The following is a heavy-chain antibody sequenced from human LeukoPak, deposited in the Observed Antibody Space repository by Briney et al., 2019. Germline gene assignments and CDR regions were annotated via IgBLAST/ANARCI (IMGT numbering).Heavy chain of an antibody. V-gene: IGHV1-18*04. J-gene: IGHJ5*02. D-gene: IGHD2-21*01. CDR2: ISAYKGNT. CDR1: GYTFTSYG. Sequence: ASVKVSCKASGYTFTSYGISWVRQAPGQGLEWMGWISAYKGNTNYVQKLQGRVTMTTDTSTSTVYMELRSLRSDDTAVYYCARNHGDGYGGWFDPWGQGTLVTVSS. CDR3: ARNHGDGYGGWFDP.